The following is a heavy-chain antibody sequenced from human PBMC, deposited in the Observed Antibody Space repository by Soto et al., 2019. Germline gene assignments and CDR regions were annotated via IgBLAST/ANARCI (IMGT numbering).Heavy chain of an antibody. CDR3: ARHVPLNDYGVYAGGNGMDV. CDR1: GGSISSYY. CDR2: IYYSGST. V-gene: IGHV4-59*08. D-gene: IGHD4-17*01. Sequence: QVQLQESGPGLVKPSETLSLTCTVSGGSISSYYWSWIRQPPGKGLEWIGYIYYSGSTNYNPSLKSRVPISVDTSKNQFSLKLSSVTAADTAGYYCARHVPLNDYGVYAGGNGMDVWGQGTTVTVSS. J-gene: IGHJ6*02.